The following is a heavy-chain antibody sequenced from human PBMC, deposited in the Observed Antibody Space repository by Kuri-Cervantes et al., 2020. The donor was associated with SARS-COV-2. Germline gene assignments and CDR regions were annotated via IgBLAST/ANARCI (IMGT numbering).Heavy chain of an antibody. CDR3: ARELYGLADY. Sequence: ASVKVSCKTSGYTITNFFMHWVRQAPGQGLEWMGLITPNGDLTLYAQNFQGRFTVTRDTSTRTVYLELNSLGFEDTAVYYCARELYGLADYWGQGTLVTVSS. J-gene: IGHJ4*02. CDR1: GYTITNFF. CDR2: ITPNGDLT. D-gene: IGHD3-10*01. V-gene: IGHV1-46*01.